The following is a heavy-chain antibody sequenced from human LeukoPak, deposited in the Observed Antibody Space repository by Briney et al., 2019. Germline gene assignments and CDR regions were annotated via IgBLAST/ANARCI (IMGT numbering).Heavy chain of an antibody. CDR1: GGSISSSSYY. CDR2: IYYSGST. D-gene: IGHD2-2*01. Sequence: PSETLSLTCTVSGGSISSSSYYWGWIRQPPGKGLEWIGYIYYSGSTNYNPSLKSRVTMSVDTSKNQFSLRLSSVTAADTAVYYCTRTLLPASKGAFDIWGQGTMVTVSS. CDR3: TRTLLPASKGAFDI. J-gene: IGHJ3*02. V-gene: IGHV4-61*05.